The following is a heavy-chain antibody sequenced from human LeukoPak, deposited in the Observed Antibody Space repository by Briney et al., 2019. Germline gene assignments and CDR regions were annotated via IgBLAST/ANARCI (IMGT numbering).Heavy chain of an antibody. CDR1: GFIFSRFS. V-gene: IGHV3-21*01. Sequence: PGGSLRLSCAASGFIFSRFSMSWVRQAPGKGLEWVSSISSSGSYIYYADSVRGRFTISRDNAKNSLYLQMNSLRTEDTAVYYCASAISERELTLDYWGQGTLVTVSS. CDR3: ASAISERELTLDY. D-gene: IGHD1-26*01. J-gene: IGHJ4*02. CDR2: ISSSGSYI.